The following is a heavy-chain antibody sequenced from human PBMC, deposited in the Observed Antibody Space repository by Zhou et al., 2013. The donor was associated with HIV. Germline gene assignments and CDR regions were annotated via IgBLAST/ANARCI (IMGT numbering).Heavy chain of an antibody. CDR3: VKSMTYGSGSGFDY. Sequence: EVQLVESGGGPVKPGTSLRLSCEGSGFTFEHHAMHWVRQVPGRGLQWVSGISWDSVSTGYADSVKGRFTISRDNAKKSLFLQMDSLRLEDTAVYYCVKSMTYGSGSGFDYWGQGTLVIVSS. CDR1: GFTFEHHA. J-gene: IGHJ4*02. CDR2: ISWDSVST. V-gene: IGHV3-9*01. D-gene: IGHD3-10*01.